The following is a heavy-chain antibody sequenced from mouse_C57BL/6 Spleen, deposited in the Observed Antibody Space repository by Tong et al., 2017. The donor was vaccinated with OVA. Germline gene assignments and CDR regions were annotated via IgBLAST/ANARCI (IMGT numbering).Heavy chain of an antibody. D-gene: IGHD2-2*01. Sequence: EVQLQESGGGLVKPGGSLKLSCAASGFTFSDYGMHWVRQAPEKGMEWVAYISSGSSTIYYADTVKGRFTISRDNAKNTLFLQMTRLRSEDTAMYYCARLDYYGYDGFWGTGTTVTVSS. CDR2: ISSGSSTI. V-gene: IGHV5-17*01. CDR3: ARLDYYGYDGF. CDR1: GFTFSDYG. J-gene: IGHJ1*03.